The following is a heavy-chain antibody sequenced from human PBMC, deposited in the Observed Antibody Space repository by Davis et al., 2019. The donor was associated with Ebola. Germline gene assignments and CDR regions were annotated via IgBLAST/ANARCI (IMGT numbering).Heavy chain of an antibody. CDR1: GFTFSSYS. CDR3: ARSGLSFGVVKYHYGMDA. D-gene: IGHD3-3*01. Sequence: GESLKISCAASGFTFSSYSMNWVRQAPGKGLEWVSYISSSSSTIYYADSVKGRFTISRDNSKNTVSLQMSSLRVEDTAIYYCARSGLSFGVVKYHYGMDAWGKGTTVTVSS. V-gene: IGHV3-48*01. J-gene: IGHJ6*04. CDR2: ISSSSSTI.